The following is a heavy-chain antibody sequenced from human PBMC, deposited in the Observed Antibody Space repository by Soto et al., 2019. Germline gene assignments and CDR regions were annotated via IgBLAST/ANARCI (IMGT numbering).Heavy chain of an antibody. D-gene: IGHD3-10*01. Sequence: SETLSLTCTVSGGSISSYYWSWIRQPPGKGLEWIGYIYYSGSTNYNPSLKSRVTISVDTSKNQFSLKLSSVTAADTAVYYCARIGDYYGSGSYYSYNWFDPWGQGTLVTVSS. CDR1: GGSISSYY. CDR2: IYYSGST. V-gene: IGHV4-59*01. CDR3: ARIGDYYGSGSYYSYNWFDP. J-gene: IGHJ5*02.